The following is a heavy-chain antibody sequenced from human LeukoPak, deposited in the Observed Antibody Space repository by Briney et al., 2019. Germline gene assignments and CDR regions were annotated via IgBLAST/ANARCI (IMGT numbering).Heavy chain of an antibody. D-gene: IGHD3-22*01. J-gene: IGHJ4*02. Sequence: SETLSLTCAVYGGSFSGYYWSWIRQPPGKGLEWIGEINHSGSTNYNPSLKSRVTISVDTSKSQFSLKLSSVTAADTAVYYCARVVRGHYDSSGYYSDYWGQGTLVTVSS. CDR2: INHSGST. CDR1: GGSFSGYY. CDR3: ARVVRGHYDSSGYYSDY. V-gene: IGHV4-34*01.